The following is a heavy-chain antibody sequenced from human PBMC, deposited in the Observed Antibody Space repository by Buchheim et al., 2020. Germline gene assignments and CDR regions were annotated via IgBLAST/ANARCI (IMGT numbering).Heavy chain of an antibody. CDR2: ISWDSGSL. V-gene: IGHV3-9*01. D-gene: IGHD6-13*01. CDR1: GFKFNDYA. Sequence: EVHLVESGGDLVQPGRSLRLSCVGSGFKFNDYAMHWVRQAPGKGLEWVSGISWDSGSLGYADSVKGRFTIYRDNSKNTLYLQMNSLRAEDTAVYYCARGSYSSSWSEIYYYYGMDVWGQGTT. CDR3: ARGSYSSSWSEIYYYYGMDV. J-gene: IGHJ6*02.